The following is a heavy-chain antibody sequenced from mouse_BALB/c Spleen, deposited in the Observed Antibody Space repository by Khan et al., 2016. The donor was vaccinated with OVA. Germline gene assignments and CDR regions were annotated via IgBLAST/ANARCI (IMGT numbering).Heavy chain of an antibody. CDR3: ARVGYYGKGFAY. CDR2: IYPYNDGA. V-gene: IGHV1S136*01. Sequence: VRLQQSGPELVKPGASVKMSCKASGYTFSSYVMHWVKQKPGQGLEWIGYIYPYNDGAEYNEKFKGKAILTSDKSSSTAYMELSSLTSEDSAVYYGARVGYYGKGFAYWGQGTLVTVAA. D-gene: IGHD2-1*01. J-gene: IGHJ3*01. CDR1: GYTFSSYV.